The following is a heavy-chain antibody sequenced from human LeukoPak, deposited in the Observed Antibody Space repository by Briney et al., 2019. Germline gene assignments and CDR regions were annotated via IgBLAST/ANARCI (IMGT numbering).Heavy chain of an antibody. CDR1: GFAFSNYN. V-gene: IGHV3-21*01. D-gene: IGHD3-22*01. CDR3: ATGLIGY. J-gene: IGHJ4*02. Sequence: GGSLRLSCAASGFAFSNYNMNWVRQAPGKGLEWVSSIRTSSSNIYYADSVKGRFTISRDNAKNSLYLQMNSLRAEDTAVYYCATGLIGYWGQGTLVTVSS. CDR2: IRTSSSNI.